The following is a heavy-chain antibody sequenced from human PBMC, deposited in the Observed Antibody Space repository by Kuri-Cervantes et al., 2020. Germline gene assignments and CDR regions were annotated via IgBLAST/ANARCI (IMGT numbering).Heavy chain of an antibody. CDR1: GFTFSSYS. J-gene: IGHJ4*02. V-gene: IGHV3-21*01. CDR2: ISSSSSYI. CDR3: ARWRGAQSEFDY. D-gene: IGHD3-3*01. Sequence: GGSLRLSCAASGFTFSSYSMNWVRQAPGKGLEWVSSISSSSSYIYYADSVKGRFTISRDNAKNSLSLQLNTLDVEDAALYYCARWRGAQSEFDYWGQGTLVTVSS.